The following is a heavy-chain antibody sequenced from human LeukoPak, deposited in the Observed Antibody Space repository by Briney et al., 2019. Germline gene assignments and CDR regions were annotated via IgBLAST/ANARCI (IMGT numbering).Heavy chain of an antibody. V-gene: IGHV1-46*01. CDR3: ARAHTSAPGTLFDY. J-gene: IGHJ4*02. D-gene: IGHD3-3*01. Sequence: ASVKVSCKASGYTFSTYYMHWVRRAPGQGLEWLGRVNPDGSSTSYAQKFQGRVTMTTDTSTSTLYMELSSLGSDDTAVYYCARAHTSAPGTLFDYWGQGTLVTVSS. CDR2: VNPDGSST. CDR1: GYTFSTYY.